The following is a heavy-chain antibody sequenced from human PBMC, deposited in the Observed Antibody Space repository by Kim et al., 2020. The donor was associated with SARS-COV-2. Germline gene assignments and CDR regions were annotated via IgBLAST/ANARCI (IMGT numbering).Heavy chain of an antibody. CDR3: TTGENQLSYSLDY. D-gene: IGHD5-12*01. J-gene: IGHJ4*02. V-gene: IGHV3-15*01. CDR2: IKRKTDGGTI. Sequence: GGSLRLSCAASGFSFTNAWMTWVRQTPGKGLEWLGRIKRKTDGGTIDYAAPVKGRFTISRDDSKNTLYLQVNSLRIADTAVYYCTTGENQLSYSLDYWGQGTLVTVSS. CDR1: GFSFTNAW.